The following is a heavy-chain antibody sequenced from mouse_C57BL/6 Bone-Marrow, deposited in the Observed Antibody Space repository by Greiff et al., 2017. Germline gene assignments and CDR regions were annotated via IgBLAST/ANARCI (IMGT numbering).Heavy chain of an antibody. CDR1: GFNIKNTY. CDR3: AREGVYYSNYERGCYFDV. D-gene: IGHD2-5*01. J-gene: IGHJ1*03. Sequence: VQLKQSVAELVRPGASVKLSCTASGFNIKNTYMHWVKQRPEQGLEWIGRIDPANGNTKYAPKFQGKATITADTSSNTAYLQLSSLTSEDTAIYYCAREGVYYSNYERGCYFDVWGTGTTVTVSS. V-gene: IGHV14-3*01. CDR2: IDPANGNT.